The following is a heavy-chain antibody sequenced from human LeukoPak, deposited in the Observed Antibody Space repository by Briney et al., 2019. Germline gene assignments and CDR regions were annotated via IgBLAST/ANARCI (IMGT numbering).Heavy chain of an antibody. V-gene: IGHV3-72*01. J-gene: IGHJ3*02. Sequence: GGSLRLSCAASGFRFSDYILAWVRQAPGKGLEWVGRIRRKRNGYTTEYAASVKGRFTISRDDLKKSLDLHMTSLKTDDTAVYYCSRDGTEGDNSAFDIWGQGTMVTASS. CDR2: IRRKRNGYTT. CDR1: GFRFSDYI. CDR3: SRDGTEGDNSAFDI. D-gene: IGHD3-22*01.